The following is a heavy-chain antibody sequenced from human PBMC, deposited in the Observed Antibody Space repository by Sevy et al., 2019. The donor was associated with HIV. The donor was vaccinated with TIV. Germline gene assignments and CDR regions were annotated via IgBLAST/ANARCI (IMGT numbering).Heavy chain of an antibody. CDR3: ARDSPPTYSGYYYVFDY. D-gene: IGHD3-22*01. V-gene: IGHV3-11*01. CDR1: GFTFSDYY. Sequence: GGSLRLTCAASGFTFSDYYMSWIRQAPGKGLEWVSYISSSGSTIYYADSVKGRLTISRDNAKNSLYLQMNSLRAEDTAVYYCARDSPPTYSGYYYVFDYWGQGTLVTVSS. J-gene: IGHJ4*02. CDR2: ISSSGSTI.